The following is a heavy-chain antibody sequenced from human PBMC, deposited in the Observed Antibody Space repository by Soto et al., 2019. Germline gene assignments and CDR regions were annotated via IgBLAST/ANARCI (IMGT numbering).Heavy chain of an antibody. V-gene: IGHV3-21*01. D-gene: IGHD6-13*01. CDR1: GFTFSIST. Sequence: EVQLVESGGGLVKSGGSLTLSCAASGFTFSISTIIWVRQAPGKRLEWVSSISSGSTYFYYADSVKGRFSISRDNAKRSLFLQMNSLRVEDTAVYYCARGDGTGLHSSGWSARFWGQGTLVTVSS. J-gene: IGHJ4*02. CDR2: ISSGSTYF. CDR3: ARGDGTGLHSSGWSARF.